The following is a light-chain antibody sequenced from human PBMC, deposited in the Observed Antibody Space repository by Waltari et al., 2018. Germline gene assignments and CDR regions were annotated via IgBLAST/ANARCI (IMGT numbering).Light chain of an antibody. CDR2: VNSDGSH. J-gene: IGLJ3*02. V-gene: IGLV4-69*01. CDR1: SGHSSNI. Sequence: QLVLTQSPSAPASLGASVKLTCTLSSGHSSNIIAWLQQQPGKGPRYLMKVNSDGSHRKGDEIPDRFSGSSSGAGRYRTISSRQSEDEADYYCETGGHGTWVFGGGTKLTVL. CDR3: ETGGHGTWV.